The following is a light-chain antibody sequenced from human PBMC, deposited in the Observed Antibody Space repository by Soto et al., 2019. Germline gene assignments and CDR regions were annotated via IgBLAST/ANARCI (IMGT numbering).Light chain of an antibody. V-gene: IGLV2-14*01. J-gene: IGLJ1*01. CDR2: EVS. CDR3: SSYTSSSTV. Sequence: QSVLTQPASVSGSPGQSIIISCTGTSSDIGDYNFVSWYQQHPGKAPKLMIYEVSNRPSGVSNRFSGSKSGNTASLTISGLQAEDEADYYCSSYTSSSTVFGTGTKVTVL. CDR1: SSDIGDYNF.